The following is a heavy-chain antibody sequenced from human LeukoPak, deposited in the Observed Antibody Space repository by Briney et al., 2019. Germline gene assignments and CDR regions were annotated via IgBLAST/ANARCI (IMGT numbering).Heavy chain of an antibody. V-gene: IGHV3-7*04. J-gene: IGHJ6*03. D-gene: IGHD3-10*01. CDR1: GFTFSSYR. CDR2: IKQDGSEK. Sequence: GGSLRLSCAASGFTFSSYRMSWVRQAPGKGLEWVANIKQDGSEKYYVDSVKGRFTISRDNAKNSLYLQMNSLRAEDTAVYYCAGGRGSYPYYYYYYMDVWGKGTTVTVSS. CDR3: AGGRGSYPYYYYYYMDV.